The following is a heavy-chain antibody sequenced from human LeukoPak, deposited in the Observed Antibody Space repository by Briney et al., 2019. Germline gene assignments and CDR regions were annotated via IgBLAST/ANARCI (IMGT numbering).Heavy chain of an antibody. CDR3: ARFRTMAGKYYFDY. CDR2: IYYSGST. V-gene: IGHV4-39*01. Sequence: SETLSLTCTVSGGSISSNSYYWGWIRQPPGKGLEWIGSIYYSGSTYYNPSLKSRVTTSVDTSKNQFSLKLSSVTAADTAVYYCARFRTMAGKYYFDYWGQGTLVTVSS. CDR1: GGSISSNSYY. D-gene: IGHD6-19*01. J-gene: IGHJ4*02.